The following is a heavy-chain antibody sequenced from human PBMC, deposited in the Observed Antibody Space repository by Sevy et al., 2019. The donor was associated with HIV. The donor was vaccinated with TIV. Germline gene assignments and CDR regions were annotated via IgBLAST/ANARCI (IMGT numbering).Heavy chain of an antibody. CDR1: GFTFGDYA. CDR3: TRSHSNYVSLFDY. V-gene: IGHV3-49*03. CDR2: IRSKAYGGTT. J-gene: IGHJ4*02. D-gene: IGHD4-4*01. Sequence: GGSLRLSCTASGFTFGDYAMIWFRQAPGKGLEWVGFIRSKAYGGTTEYAASVKGRFTISRDDYKSIAYLQMNSLKTEDTAMYYCTRSHSNYVSLFDYWGQGTLVTVSS.